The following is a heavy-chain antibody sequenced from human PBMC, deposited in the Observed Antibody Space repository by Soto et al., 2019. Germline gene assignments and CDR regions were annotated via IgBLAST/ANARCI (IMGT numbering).Heavy chain of an antibody. D-gene: IGHD1-1*01. CDR3: ASGTTINWFDP. CDR1: GGSISSSSFY. J-gene: IGHJ5*02. V-gene: IGHV4-39*01. CDR2: VYYSGST. Sequence: QLQLQASGPGLVKPSETLSLTCSVSGGSISSSSFYWGWIRQPPGKGLEWIGSVYYSGSTYYNPSLRSRVTIAVDTAKTQFSLKLTSVTAADTAVYFCASGTTINWFDPCGQGTLVTVSS.